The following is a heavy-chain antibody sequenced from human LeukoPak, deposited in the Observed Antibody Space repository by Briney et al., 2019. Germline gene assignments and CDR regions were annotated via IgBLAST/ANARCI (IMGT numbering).Heavy chain of an antibody. Sequence: SETLSLTCAVYVGSFSGYYWSWIRQPPGKGLEWIGEINHSGNTNYNSSLKSRVTISVDTSKNQFSLKLSSVTAADTAVYYCARGYYGSGSHCCHMDVWGKGTTITVS. V-gene: IGHV4-34*01. CDR3: ARGYYGSGSHCCHMDV. CDR1: VGSFSGYY. D-gene: IGHD3-10*01. J-gene: IGHJ6*03. CDR2: INHSGNT.